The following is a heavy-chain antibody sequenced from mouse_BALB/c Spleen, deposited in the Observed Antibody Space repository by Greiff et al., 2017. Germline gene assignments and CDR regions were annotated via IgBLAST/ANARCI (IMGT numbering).Heavy chain of an antibody. D-gene: IGHD2-2*01. CDR3: ARRGLRHYFDY. J-gene: IGHJ2*01. CDR1: GFSLTSYG. Sequence: QVQLKESGPGLVQPSQSLSITCTVSGFSLTSYGVHWVRQSPGKGLEWLGVIWSGGSTDYNAAFISRPSISKDNSKSQVFFKMNSLQANDTAIYYCARRGLRHYFDYWGQGTTLTVSS. V-gene: IGHV2-2*02. CDR2: IWSGGST.